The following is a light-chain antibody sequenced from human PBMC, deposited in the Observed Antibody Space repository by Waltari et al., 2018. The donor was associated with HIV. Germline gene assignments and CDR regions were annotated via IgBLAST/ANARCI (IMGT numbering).Light chain of an antibody. CDR1: HGISNH. CDR3: QQFQSFPLT. V-gene: IGKV1-9*01. Sequence: DIQLTQSPSVLSVSVGDRVTITCRASHGISNHLAWYQQSPGKSPKLLIYAASTLQTGVPSRFSGGGSGTEFTLTISSLQPEDSATYYCQQFQSFPLTFGQGTRLEIK. J-gene: IGKJ5*01. CDR2: AAS.